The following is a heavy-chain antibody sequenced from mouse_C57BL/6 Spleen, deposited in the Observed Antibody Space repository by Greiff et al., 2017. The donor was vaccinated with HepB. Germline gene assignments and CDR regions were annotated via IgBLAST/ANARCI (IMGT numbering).Heavy chain of an antibody. D-gene: IGHD2-1*01. J-gene: IGHJ2*01. CDR2: IDPENGDT. CDR1: GFNIKDDY. Sequence: EVQLQQSGAELVRPGASVKLSCTASGFNIKDDYMHWVKQRPEQGLEWIGWIDPENGDTEYASKFQGKATITADTSSNTAYQQLSSLTSADTAVYYCTFYGNSFDYWGQGTTLTVSS. CDR3: TFYGNSFDY. V-gene: IGHV14-4*01.